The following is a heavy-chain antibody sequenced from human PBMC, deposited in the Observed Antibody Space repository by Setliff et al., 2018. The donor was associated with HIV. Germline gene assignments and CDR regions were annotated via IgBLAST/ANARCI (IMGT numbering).Heavy chain of an antibody. CDR3: ARHVLVTRDVRYFDY. J-gene: IGHJ4*02. D-gene: IGHD2-21*02. CDR2: IHPVDSDT. CDR1: GYSFTSNW. V-gene: IGHV5-51*01. Sequence: GESLKISCKGSGYSFTSNWIGWVRQMPGKGLEWMGIIHPVDSDTRYSPSFQGQVTISADKSINTAYLQWSSLKASDTAMYYCARHVLVTRDVRYFDYWGQGTLVTVSS.